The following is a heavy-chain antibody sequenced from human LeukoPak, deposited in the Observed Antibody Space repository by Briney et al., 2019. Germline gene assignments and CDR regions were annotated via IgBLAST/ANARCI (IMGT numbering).Heavy chain of an antibody. Sequence: SVKVSCKASGGTFSSYAISWVRQAPGQGLEWMGGIIPIFGTANYAQKFQGRVTITADKSTSTVYMELSSLRSEDTAVYYCARAQGIAVAGTSGGADYWGQGTLVTVSS. CDR1: GGTFSSYA. CDR3: ARAQGIAVAGTSGGADY. CDR2: IIPIFGTA. D-gene: IGHD6-19*01. V-gene: IGHV1-69*06. J-gene: IGHJ4*02.